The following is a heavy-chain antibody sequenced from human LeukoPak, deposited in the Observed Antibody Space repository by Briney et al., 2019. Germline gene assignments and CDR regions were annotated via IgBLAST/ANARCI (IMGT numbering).Heavy chain of an antibody. CDR3: AISGFGEMDV. CDR1: GNTFPSHW. D-gene: IGHD3-10*01. V-gene: IGHV5-51*01. Sequence: GESLKISCKGSGNTFPSHWITRVRQMPGKGLEWMGIIHPTDSGTKYSPSLQGQVTISVDKSISTAYLQWSSLKASDTAIYYCAISGFGEMDVWGQGTAVTVSS. CDR2: IHPTDSGT. J-gene: IGHJ6*02.